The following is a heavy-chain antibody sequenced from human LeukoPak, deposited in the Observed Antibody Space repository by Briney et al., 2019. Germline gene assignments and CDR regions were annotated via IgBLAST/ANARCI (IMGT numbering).Heavy chain of an antibody. V-gene: IGHV6-1*01. CDR3: ARDPLHGRGWTGYMDV. CDR1: GESISTDRRA. Sequence: SQTLSLTCVISGESISTDRRAGDWIRQSPTRGLEWLGRTYSTSEWDRDYAAFVRGRITIKADPSENQCSLQLESVTPEDTAVYYCARDPLHGRGWTGYMDVWGKGTTVTVSS. J-gene: IGHJ6*03. CDR2: TYSTSEWDR. D-gene: IGHD6-19*01.